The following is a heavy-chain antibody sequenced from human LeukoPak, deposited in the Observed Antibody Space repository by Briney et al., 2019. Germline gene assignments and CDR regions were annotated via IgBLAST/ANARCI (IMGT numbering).Heavy chain of an antibody. CDR1: GGSISSYD. J-gene: IGHJ6*02. V-gene: IGHV4-59*08. Sequence: SETLSLTCTVSGGSISSYDWSWIRQPPGKGLGWVGYIYYSGSTNYNPSLKSRLTISVDTSKNQFSLQLSSVTAADTAVYYCVGGYCTNGVCPYRASLYYGMDVWGQGTTVTVSS. D-gene: IGHD2-8*01. CDR3: VGGYCTNGVCPYRASLYYGMDV. CDR2: IYYSGST.